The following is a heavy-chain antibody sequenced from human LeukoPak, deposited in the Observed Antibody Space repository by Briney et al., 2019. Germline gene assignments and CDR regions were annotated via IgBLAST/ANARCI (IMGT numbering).Heavy chain of an antibody. Sequence: SETLSLTCTVSGGSISSGDYYWSWIRQPPGKGLEWIGYIYYSGSTNYNPSLKSRVTISVDTSKNQFSLKLSSVTAADTAVYYCARLGVVPAARPAAADYWGQGTLVTVSS. CDR2: IYYSGST. J-gene: IGHJ4*02. V-gene: IGHV4-30-4*08. D-gene: IGHD2-2*01. CDR3: ARLGVVPAARPAAADY. CDR1: GGSISSGDYY.